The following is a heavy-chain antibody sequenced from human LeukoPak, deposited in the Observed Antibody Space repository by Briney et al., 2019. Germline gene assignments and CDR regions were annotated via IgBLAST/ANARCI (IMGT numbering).Heavy chain of an antibody. CDR3: ARDPLHYGDYVDWDY. CDR2: INPSGGST. CDR1: GYTFTSYG. D-gene: IGHD4-17*01. V-gene: IGHV1-46*01. Sequence: ASVKVSCKASGYTFTSYGISWVRQAPGQGLEWMGMINPSGGSTTYAQNFQGRVTMTRDMSTSTVYMELSSLRSEDTAVYYCARDPLHYGDYVDWDYWGQGTLVTVSS. J-gene: IGHJ4*02.